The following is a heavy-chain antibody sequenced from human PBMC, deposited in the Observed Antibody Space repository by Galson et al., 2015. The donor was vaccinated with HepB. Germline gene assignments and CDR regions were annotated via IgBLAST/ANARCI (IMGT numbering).Heavy chain of an antibody. CDR2: IRYDGNNK. CDR1: GFTFSTYG. D-gene: IGHD6-6*01. CDR3: AKDMRIAPFDY. Sequence: SLRLSCAASGFTFSTYGTHWVRQAPGKGLEWVAFIRYDGNNKYYADSVKGRFTISRDNSKNTLYLQMNSLRAEDTAVYHCAKDMRIAPFDYWGQGTLVTVSS. J-gene: IGHJ4*02. V-gene: IGHV3-30*02.